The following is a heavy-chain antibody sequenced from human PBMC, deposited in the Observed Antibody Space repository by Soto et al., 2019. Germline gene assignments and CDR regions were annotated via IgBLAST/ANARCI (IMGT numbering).Heavy chain of an antibody. V-gene: IGHV1-46*03. J-gene: IGHJ5*02. CDR1: GYTFTSYY. D-gene: IGHD6-13*01. Sequence: GASVKVSCKASGYTFTSYYMHWVRQAPGQGLEWMGIINTSGGSTSYAQKFKGRVTITRDTSTSTVYMEQSSLKSEDTAVYYCARSLYSSSWSRKRYNWFDPWGQGTLVTVSS. CDR3: ARSLYSSSWSRKRYNWFDP. CDR2: INTSGGST.